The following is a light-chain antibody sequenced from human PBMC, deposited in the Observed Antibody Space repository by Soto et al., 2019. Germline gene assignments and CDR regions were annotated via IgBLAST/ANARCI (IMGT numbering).Light chain of an antibody. CDR3: ISYTGSSTSYV. V-gene: IGLV2-14*01. Sequence: QSALTQPASVSGSPGQSITISCSGTSSDVGSYDHVAWYQQFPGKTPKLMIYEVSNRPSGVSSRFSGSKSGNTASLTLSGLQAEDEADYYCISYTGSSTSYVFGSGTKVTV. J-gene: IGLJ1*01. CDR1: SSDVGSYDH. CDR2: EVS.